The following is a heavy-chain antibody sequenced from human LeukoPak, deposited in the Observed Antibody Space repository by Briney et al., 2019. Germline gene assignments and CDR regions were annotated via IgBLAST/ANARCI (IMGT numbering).Heavy chain of an antibody. CDR3: ARVRLRLNWFDP. Sequence: GASVKVSCKASGYKFTNFGLSWVRQAPGQGLEWMGWISTNNGNTHYAQKFQGRVTMTTDTSTSTAYMELRSLKSDDTALYYCARVRLRLNWFDPWGQGTLVTVSS. D-gene: IGHD5-12*01. J-gene: IGHJ5*02. V-gene: IGHV1-18*01. CDR1: GYKFTNFG. CDR2: ISTNNGNT.